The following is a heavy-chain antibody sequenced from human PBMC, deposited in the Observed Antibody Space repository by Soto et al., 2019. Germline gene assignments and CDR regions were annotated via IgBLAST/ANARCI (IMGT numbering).Heavy chain of an antibody. J-gene: IGHJ6*02. V-gene: IGHV1-69*13. Sequence: SVKVSCKASGGTFSSYAISWVRQAPGQGLEWMGGIIPIFGTANYAQKFQGRVTITADESTSTAYMELRSLRSDDTAVYYCARGGGDTHGYYYYGMDVWGQGATVTVSS. CDR1: GGTFSSYA. CDR2: IIPIFGTA. D-gene: IGHD2-15*01. CDR3: ARGGGDTHGYYYYGMDV.